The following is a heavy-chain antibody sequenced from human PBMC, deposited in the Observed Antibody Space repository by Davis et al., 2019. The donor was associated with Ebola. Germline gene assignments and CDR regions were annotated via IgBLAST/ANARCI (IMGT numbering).Heavy chain of an antibody. CDR3: AKGTSGWVWYFDL. D-gene: IGHD6-19*01. V-gene: IGHV3-23*01. Sequence: GESLKISCAASGFTFSSYAMSWVRQAPGKGLEWVSAISGSGGSTYYADSVKGRFTISRDNSKNTLYLQMNSLRAEDTAVYYCAKGTSGWVWYFDLWGRGTLVTVSS. CDR1: GFTFSSYA. CDR2: ISGSGGST. J-gene: IGHJ2*01.